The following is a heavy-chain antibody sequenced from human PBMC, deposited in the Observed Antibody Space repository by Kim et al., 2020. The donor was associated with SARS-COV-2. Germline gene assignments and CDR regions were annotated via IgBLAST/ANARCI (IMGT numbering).Heavy chain of an antibody. Sequence: EQKFQGRVTMTEEQSTDTAYMELSSLRSEDTAVYYCATDRDYGDYEAFDIWGQGTMVTVSS. V-gene: IGHV1-24*01. J-gene: IGHJ3*02. D-gene: IGHD4-17*01. CDR3: ATDRDYGDYEAFDI.